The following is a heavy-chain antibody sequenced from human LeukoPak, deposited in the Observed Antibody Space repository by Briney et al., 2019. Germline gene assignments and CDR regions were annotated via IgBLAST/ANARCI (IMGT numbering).Heavy chain of an antibody. CDR2: MNPNSGNT. Sequence: ASVTVSCKASGYTFTSYDINWVRQATGQGLEWMGWMNPNSGNTGYAQKFQGRVTMTRNTSISTAYMELSSLRSEDTAVYYCARESVTSYYYGMDVWGQGTTVTVSS. CDR1: GYTFTSYD. V-gene: IGHV1-8*01. J-gene: IGHJ6*02. CDR3: ARESVTSYYYGMDV. D-gene: IGHD1/OR15-1a*01.